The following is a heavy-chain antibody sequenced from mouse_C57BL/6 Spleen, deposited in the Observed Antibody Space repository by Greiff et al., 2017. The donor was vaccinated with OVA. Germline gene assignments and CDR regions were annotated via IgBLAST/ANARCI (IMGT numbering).Heavy chain of an antibody. CDR1: GYTFTSYW. J-gene: IGHJ2*01. CDR3: ARNGYDDVYFDY. Sequence: QVHVKQPGAELVKPGASVKMSCKASGYTFTSYWITWVKQRPGQGLEWIGRIDPNSGGTKYNEKFKSKATLTVDKPSSTAYMQLSSLTSEDSAVYYCARNGYDDVYFDYWGQGTTLTVSS. CDR2: IDPNSGGT. D-gene: IGHD2-2*01. V-gene: IGHV1-72*01.